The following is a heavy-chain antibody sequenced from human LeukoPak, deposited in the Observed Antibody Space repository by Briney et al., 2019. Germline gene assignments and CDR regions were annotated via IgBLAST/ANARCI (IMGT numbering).Heavy chain of an antibody. CDR3: AREKDYYGSGSYYGY. CDR2: IYHSGNT. CDR1: GDSISSYY. V-gene: IGHV4-59*12. D-gene: IGHD3-10*01. Sequence: SETLSLTCTVSGDSISSYYWSWIRQPPGKGLEWIGYIYHSGNTNSNPSLKSRVTISVDTTKNQFSLKLSSVTAADTAVYYCAREKDYYGSGSYYGYWGQGTLVTVSS. J-gene: IGHJ4*02.